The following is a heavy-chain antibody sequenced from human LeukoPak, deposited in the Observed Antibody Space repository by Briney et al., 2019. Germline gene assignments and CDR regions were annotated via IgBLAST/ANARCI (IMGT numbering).Heavy chain of an antibody. CDR2: IYYSGST. D-gene: IGHD3-22*01. V-gene: IGHV4-39*01. J-gene: IGHJ5*02. CDR1: GGSISSSSYY. CDR3: ARGFINYYDSSGTNLGEWFDP. Sequence: SETLSLTCTASGGSISSSSYYWGWIRQPPGKGLEWIGSIYYSGSTYYNPSLKSRVTISVDTSKNQFSLKLSSVTAADTAVYYCARGFINYYDSSGTNLGEWFDPWGQGTLVTVSS.